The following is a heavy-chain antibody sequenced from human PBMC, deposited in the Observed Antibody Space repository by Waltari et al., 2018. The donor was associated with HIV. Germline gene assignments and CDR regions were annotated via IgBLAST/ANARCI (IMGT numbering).Heavy chain of an antibody. CDR1: GYTFTSHY. V-gene: IGHV1-46*01. J-gene: IGHJ6*02. CDR2: TRSNLGTT. CDR3: ARVQYDSSGYQYRVWNGMDV. D-gene: IGHD3-22*01. Sequence: QVQLVQSGTEVKKPGASVKVSCKAIGYTFTSHYIHWVRQAPGQGLEWMGITRSNLGTTMYAQKFQGRLTMTRDTSTSTVYMELSSLRSDDTAVYYCARVQYDSSGYQYRVWNGMDVWGQGTTVTV.